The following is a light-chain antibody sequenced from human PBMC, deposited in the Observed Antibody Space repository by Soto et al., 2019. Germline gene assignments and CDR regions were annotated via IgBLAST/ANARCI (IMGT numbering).Light chain of an antibody. CDR2: DVS. V-gene: IGLV2-11*01. J-gene: IGLJ1*01. CDR1: SSDVGGYNY. Sequence: QSALTQPRSVSGSPGPSVTISCTGTSSDVGGYNYVSWYQQHPGKAPKLMIYDVSKRPSGVPDRFSGSKSGNTASLTSSGLQAEDEADYYCCSYAGSYTYVFGTGNKLTVL. CDR3: CSYAGSYTYV.